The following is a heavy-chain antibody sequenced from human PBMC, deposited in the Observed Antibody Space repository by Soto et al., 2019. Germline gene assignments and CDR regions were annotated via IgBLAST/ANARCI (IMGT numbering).Heavy chain of an antibody. CDR3: TTDAVAGTWWFDP. CDR2: IKSKTDGGTT. V-gene: IGHV3-15*07. D-gene: IGHD6-19*01. Sequence: SVSNAWMNWVRQAPGKGLEWVGRIKSKTDGGTTDYAAPVKGRFTISRDDSKNTLYLQMNSLKTEDTAVYYCTTDAVAGTWWFDPWGQGTLGTVSS. J-gene: IGHJ5*02. CDR1: SVSNAW.